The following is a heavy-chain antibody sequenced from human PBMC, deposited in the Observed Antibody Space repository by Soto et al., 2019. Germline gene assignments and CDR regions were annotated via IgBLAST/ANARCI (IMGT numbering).Heavy chain of an antibody. J-gene: IGHJ4*02. Sequence: EVQLVESGGGLVQPGGSLRLTCAASGFTFRSFDFHWVRQATGKGLEWVATIGTIGDTYYPVSVKGRFTVSRENANSSVSLQMDSLRVGDTAVYFCVRGQEFGAHFFDSWGQGTPVTVSS. V-gene: IGHV3-13*01. D-gene: IGHD2-15*01. CDR3: VRGQEFGAHFFDS. CDR1: GFTFRSFD. CDR2: IGTIGDT.